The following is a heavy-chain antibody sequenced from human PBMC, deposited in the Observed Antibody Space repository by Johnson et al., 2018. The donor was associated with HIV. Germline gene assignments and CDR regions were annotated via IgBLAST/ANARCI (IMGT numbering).Heavy chain of an antibody. J-gene: IGHJ3*02. CDR2: ISWNSGSI. Sequence: VQLVESGGGLVQPGRSLRLSCAASGFTFDDYAMHWVRQAPGKGLEWVSGISWNSGSIGYADSVKGRFTISRDNDKNTLYLEMGSLRVEDMAVYYCARSRGPMRKDAFDIWGQGTKVTVSS. V-gene: IGHV3-9*03. CDR3: ARSRGPMRKDAFDI. CDR1: GFTFDDYA. D-gene: IGHD3-10*01.